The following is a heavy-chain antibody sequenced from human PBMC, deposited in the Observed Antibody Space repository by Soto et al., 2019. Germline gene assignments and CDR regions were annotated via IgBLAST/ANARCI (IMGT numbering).Heavy chain of an antibody. Sequence: SETLSLPCPVSGCSISSYYWSWIRQPPGKGLEWIGYIYYSGSTNYNPSLKSRVTISVDTSKNQFSLKLSSVTAADTAVYYCARDGGSGWYPYWGQGTLVTVSS. J-gene: IGHJ4*02. CDR2: IYYSGST. D-gene: IGHD6-19*01. V-gene: IGHV4-59*01. CDR1: GCSISSYY. CDR3: ARDGGSGWYPY.